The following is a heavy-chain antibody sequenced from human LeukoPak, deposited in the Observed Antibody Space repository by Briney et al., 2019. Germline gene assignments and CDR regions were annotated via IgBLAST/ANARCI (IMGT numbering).Heavy chain of an antibody. Sequence: ASVKVSCKASGYTFTSYGISWVRQAPGQGLEWMGWISAYNGNTNYAQKLQGRVTMTTDTSTSTAYMELRSLRSDDTAVYYCARVPATVTNYYYYYMDAWGKGTTVTISS. J-gene: IGHJ6*03. D-gene: IGHD1-14*01. CDR2: ISAYNGNT. CDR1: GYTFTSYG. CDR3: ARVPATVTNYYYYYMDA. V-gene: IGHV1-18*01.